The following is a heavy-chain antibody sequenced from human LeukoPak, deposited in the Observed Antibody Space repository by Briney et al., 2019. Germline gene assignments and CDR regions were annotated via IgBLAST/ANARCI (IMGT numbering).Heavy chain of an antibody. CDR2: FYRTTGS. Sequence: GGSLRLSCAASEFIVSGYHLSWVRQAPGKGLEWLSVFYRTTGSYYADSVKGRFSISRDNSKNTLYLQMNSLRAEDTAVYYCAKDEGTSGYHPLDYWGQGTLVTVSS. V-gene: IGHV3-53*01. D-gene: IGHD5-12*01. CDR1: EFIVSGYH. CDR3: AKDEGTSGYHPLDY. J-gene: IGHJ4*02.